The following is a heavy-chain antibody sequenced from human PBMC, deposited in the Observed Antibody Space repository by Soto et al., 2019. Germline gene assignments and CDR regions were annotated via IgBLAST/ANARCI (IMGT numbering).Heavy chain of an antibody. D-gene: IGHD4-17*01. V-gene: IGHV3-23*01. CDR1: GFTFSSYA. Sequence: ETLSLSCAASGFTFSSYAMIWVRQAPGKGLEWVSAISGSGGSTYYADSVKGRFTISRDNSKNTLYLQMNSMRAEDTAVYYCAAIGELRWYPRYSGMDVWGQGTTVTVSS. J-gene: IGHJ6*02. CDR2: ISGSGGST. CDR3: AAIGELRWYPRYSGMDV.